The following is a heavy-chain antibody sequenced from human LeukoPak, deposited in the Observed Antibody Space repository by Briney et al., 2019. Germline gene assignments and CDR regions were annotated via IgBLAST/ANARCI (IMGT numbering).Heavy chain of an antibody. CDR2: ISSDGSSK. J-gene: IGHJ4*02. D-gene: IGHD2-2*01. CDR1: GFTFTTYD. CDR3: ARHLSSTADH. Sequence: GGSLRLSCAASGFTFTTYDIHWVRQAPGKGLEWVAVISSDGSSKYYADSVKGRFTISRDNSKNTLYLQMNSLRAEDTAVYYCARHLSSTADHWGQGTLVTVSS. V-gene: IGHV3-30-3*01.